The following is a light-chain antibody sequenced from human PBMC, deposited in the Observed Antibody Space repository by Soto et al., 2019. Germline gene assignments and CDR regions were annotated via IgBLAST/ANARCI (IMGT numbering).Light chain of an antibody. CDR3: SSYTSSSTPWV. CDR2: EVS. Sequence: QSALTQPASVSGSPGQWITISCTGTSSDVGGYNYVFWYQQHPGKAPKLMIYEVSNRPSGVSNRFSGSKSGNTASLTISGLQAEDEADYYCSSYTSSSTPWVFGGGTKLTVL. CDR1: SSDVGGYNY. J-gene: IGLJ3*02. V-gene: IGLV2-14*01.